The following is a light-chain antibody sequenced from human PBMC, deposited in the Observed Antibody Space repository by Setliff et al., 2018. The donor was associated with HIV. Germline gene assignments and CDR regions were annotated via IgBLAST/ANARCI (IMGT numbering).Light chain of an antibody. Sequence: LTQPPSTSGSPGQSVTISCTGTSSDIGGYNYVSWYQQHPGKAPKLLIYEITKRPSGVPDRFSGSKSGNTASLTVSGLQAEDEGDYYCNSYTHSNSFVFGTGTKGTVL. CDR2: EIT. CDR1: SSDIGGYNY. J-gene: IGLJ1*01. CDR3: NSYTHSNSFV. V-gene: IGLV2-8*01.